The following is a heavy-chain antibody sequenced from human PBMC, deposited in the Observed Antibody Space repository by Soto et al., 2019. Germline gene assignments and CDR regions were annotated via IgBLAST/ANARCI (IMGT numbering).Heavy chain of an antibody. CDR3: ARGGYYGSGVRTATFDI. Sequence: ASAKASSKACGYPFTSYGMSCVRQAPAQGLEWMGWISAYNGNTNYAQKLQGRVTMTTDTSTSTAYMELRSLRSDDTAVYYCARGGYYGSGVRTATFDIWGQGTMVTVSS. D-gene: IGHD3-10*01. V-gene: IGHV1-18*01. CDR2: ISAYNGNT. CDR1: GYPFTSYG. J-gene: IGHJ3*02.